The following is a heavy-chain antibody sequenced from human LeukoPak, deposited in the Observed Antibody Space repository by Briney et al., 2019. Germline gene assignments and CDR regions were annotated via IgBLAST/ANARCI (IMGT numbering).Heavy chain of an antibody. J-gene: IGHJ5*01. CDR3: ARGARGLNWFDY. CDR1: GDSFSINTVA. D-gene: IGHD3-16*01. CDR2: TYYRSKWYS. Sequence: SQTLSLTCAISGDSFSINTVAWNWIRQSPSRGLEWLGRTYYRSKWYSDHAIFVKSRITINPDTSKNQISLQLNSVTPEDTAVYYCARGARGLNWFDYSGQGTLVTVSS. V-gene: IGHV6-1*01.